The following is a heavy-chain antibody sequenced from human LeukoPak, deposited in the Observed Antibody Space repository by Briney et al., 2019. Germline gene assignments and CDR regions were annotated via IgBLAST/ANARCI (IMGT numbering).Heavy chain of an antibody. Sequence: ASETLSLTCTVSGGSIRSYYWSWIRQPPGKGLEWIGYIYYSGSTNYNPSLKSRVSISIDTSKNQFSLTLSSVTAADTAVYYCARQGGYNDKDRWGQGTTVIVS. CDR1: GGSIRSYY. V-gene: IGHV4-59*08. CDR3: ARQGGYNDKDR. J-gene: IGHJ6*02. D-gene: IGHD2-15*01. CDR2: IYYSGST.